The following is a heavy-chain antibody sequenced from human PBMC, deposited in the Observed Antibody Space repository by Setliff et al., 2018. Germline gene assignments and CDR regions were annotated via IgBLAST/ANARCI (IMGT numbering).Heavy chain of an antibody. CDR3: ATFRGYTYGYDY. Sequence: ASVKVSCKASGYTFSNYSFSWIRQAPGQGLEWVGWISGYNGNTIYAQNFQDRVTMTTDASTNTAYMELRSLGSDDTAVYYCATFRGYTYGYDYWGQGTLVTVSS. D-gene: IGHD5-18*01. J-gene: IGHJ4*02. CDR2: ISGYNGNT. CDR1: GYTFSNYS. V-gene: IGHV1-18*01.